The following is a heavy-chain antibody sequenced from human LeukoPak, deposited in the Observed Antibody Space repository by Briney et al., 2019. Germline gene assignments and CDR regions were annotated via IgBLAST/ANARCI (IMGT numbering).Heavy chain of an antibody. CDR2: IYYSWDT. D-gene: IGHD3-22*01. Sequence: SETLSLTCTVSGGSISSTSYYWGWIRQPPGKGLEWIGSIYYSWDTYYNPSLKSRVTISVDTSKNQFSLKLSSVTAADTAVYYCATTSYYYDSPDYWGQETLVTVSS. CDR1: GGSISSTSYY. CDR3: ATTSYYYDSPDY. V-gene: IGHV4-39*01. J-gene: IGHJ4*02.